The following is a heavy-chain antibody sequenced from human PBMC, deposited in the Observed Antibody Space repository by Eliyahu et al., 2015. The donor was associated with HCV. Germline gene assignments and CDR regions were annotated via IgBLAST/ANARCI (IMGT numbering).Heavy chain of an antibody. D-gene: IGHD3-22*01. CDR3: VHMSVSGYSSVSDAFDI. V-gene: IGHV2-5*02. Sequence: QITLKESGPTLVKPTQTLTLTCTFSGFSLSTSGVGVGWIRQPPGKALEWLIVIYWDDDKRYSPSLKSRLTITKDTSKNQVVLTMTNMDPMDTATYYCVHMSVSGYSSVSDAFDIWGQGTRVTVSS. CDR2: IYWDDDK. CDR1: GFSLSTSGVG. J-gene: IGHJ3*02.